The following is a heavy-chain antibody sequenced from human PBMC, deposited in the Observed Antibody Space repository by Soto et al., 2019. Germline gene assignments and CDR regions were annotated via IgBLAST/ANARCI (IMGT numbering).Heavy chain of an antibody. V-gene: IGHV1-2*04. Sequence: ASVKVSCKASGGTFSSYAISWVRQAPGQGLEWMGWINPNSGGTNYAQKFQGWVTMTRDTSISTAYMELSRLRSDDTAVYYCARDLLVVPAAIGAFYYYYYGMDVWGQGTTVTVSS. D-gene: IGHD2-2*01. CDR1: GGTFSSYA. CDR3: ARDLLVVPAAIGAFYYYYYGMDV. CDR2: INPNSGGT. J-gene: IGHJ6*02.